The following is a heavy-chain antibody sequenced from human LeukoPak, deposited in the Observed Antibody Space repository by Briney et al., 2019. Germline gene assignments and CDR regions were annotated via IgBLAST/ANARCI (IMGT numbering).Heavy chain of an antibody. J-gene: IGHJ6*02. CDR3: ARDRACRGGTCSPPWYFYGMDV. CDR2: IMSSVSTI. D-gene: IGHD2-15*01. CDR1: ELTVTVYY. V-gene: IGHV3-11*01. Sequence: GRSLSLAWPPSELTVTVYYMSWIRQTPGEGRGGSSYIMSSVSTINYADSVKGRFNISRDNAKKSLYLQMNSLRAEDTAVYYCARDRACRGGTCSPPWYFYGMDVWGQGTTVTVSS.